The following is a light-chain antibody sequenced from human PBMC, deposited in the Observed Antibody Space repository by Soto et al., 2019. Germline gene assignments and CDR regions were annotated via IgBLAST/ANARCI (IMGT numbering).Light chain of an antibody. J-gene: IGKJ2*01. V-gene: IGKV1-5*03. CDR2: EAS. CDR1: QSISSC. Sequence: DIQMTQSPSTLSASVGDRVTITCRARQSISSCLAWYQQKPGKAPNLLIYEASSLESGVPSRFSGSGSGTEFTLTISSLQPDDFATYYCQQYNSYSPYTFGQGTKVEIK. CDR3: QQYNSYSPYT.